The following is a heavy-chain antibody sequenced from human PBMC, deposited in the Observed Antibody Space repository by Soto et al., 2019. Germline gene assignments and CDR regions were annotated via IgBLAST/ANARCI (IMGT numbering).Heavy chain of an antibody. D-gene: IGHD6-19*01. V-gene: IGHV1-18*01. J-gene: IGHJ4*02. Sequence: QVQLVQSGPEVQKPGASVKVSCQASGYTFVSYVISWVRQAPGQGLEWMGWISPYNGNTNYQLKFQGRVSMTTDTSTSTVYMEMGSLTSDDTALYFCARIGSAWYTSGAFDHWGQGTLVTVSS. CDR2: ISPYNGNT. CDR1: GYTFVSYV. CDR3: ARIGSAWYTSGAFDH.